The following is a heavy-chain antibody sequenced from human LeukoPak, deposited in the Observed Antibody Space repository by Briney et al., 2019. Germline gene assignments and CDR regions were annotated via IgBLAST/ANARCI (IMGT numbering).Heavy chain of an antibody. J-gene: IGHJ4*02. D-gene: IGHD4-17*01. Sequence: ASVKVSCKASGYTFTSYDINWVRQATGQGLEWMGWMNPNSGNTGYAQKLQGRVTMTTDTSTSTAYMELRSLRSDDTAVYYCARVGVPNLYGDYDYWGQGTLVTVSS. CDR3: ARVGVPNLYGDYDY. CDR1: GYTFTSYD. V-gene: IGHV1-8*01. CDR2: MNPNSGNT.